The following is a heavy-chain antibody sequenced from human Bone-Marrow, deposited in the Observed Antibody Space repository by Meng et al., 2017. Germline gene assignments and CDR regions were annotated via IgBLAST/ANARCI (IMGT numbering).Heavy chain of an antibody. J-gene: IGHJ4*02. V-gene: IGHV3-66*02. CDR3: ARDIR. CDR1: GFTVSSNY. CDR2: IFSGGTT. Sequence: VQLVEAGGGLVQPGGSLRLSCAASGFTVSSNYMSWVRQAPGKGLEWVSVIFSGGTTYYADSVQGRFTISRDNSKNTLFLQMNSLRADDTAVYYCARDIRWGQGTLVTVSS. D-gene: IGHD3-10*01.